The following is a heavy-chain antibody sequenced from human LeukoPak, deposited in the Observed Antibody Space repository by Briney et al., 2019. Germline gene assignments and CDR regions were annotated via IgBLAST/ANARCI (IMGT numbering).Heavy chain of an antibody. V-gene: IGHV4-59*12. J-gene: IGHJ4*02. CDR3: ARDRDSSGWSDY. CDR2: IYYSGST. D-gene: IGHD6-19*01. CDR1: GGSISSYY. Sequence: SETLSLTCTVSGGSISSYYWSWIRQPPGKGLEWIGYIYYSGSTNYNPSLKSRVTISVDTSKKQFSLKLSSVTAADTAVYYCARDRDSSGWSDYWGQGTLVTVSS.